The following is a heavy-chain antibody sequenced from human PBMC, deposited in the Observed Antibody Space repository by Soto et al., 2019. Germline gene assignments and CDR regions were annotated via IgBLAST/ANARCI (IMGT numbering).Heavy chain of an antibody. V-gene: IGHV3-48*04. J-gene: IGHJ3*02. Sequence: GGSLRLSCAASGFTFSSYSMNWVRQAPGKGLEWVSYISSSSSTIYYADSVKGRFTIARDNAKNSLYLQMNSLRAEDTAVYAGARDQRDRRVGARVPADAFDIWGQGTMVTVSS. D-gene: IGHD1-26*01. CDR1: GFTFSSYS. CDR2: ISSSSSTI. CDR3: ARDQRDRRVGARVPADAFDI.